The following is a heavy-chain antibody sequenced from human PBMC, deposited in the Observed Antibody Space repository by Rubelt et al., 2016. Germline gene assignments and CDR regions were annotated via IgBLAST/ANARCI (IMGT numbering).Heavy chain of an antibody. J-gene: IGHJ4*02. D-gene: IGHD6-19*01. CDR3: ARDLYKGPRWLVAY. CDR2: FDPEDGET. Sequence: QVQLVQSGAEVKKPGASVKVSCKVSGYTLTELSMHWVRQAPGKGLEWMGGFDPEDGETIYAQKFQGRVTMTEDTSTDTAYRELSRLRSDDTAVYYCARDLYKGPRWLVAYWGQGTLVTVSS. V-gene: IGHV1-24*01. CDR1: GYTLTELS.